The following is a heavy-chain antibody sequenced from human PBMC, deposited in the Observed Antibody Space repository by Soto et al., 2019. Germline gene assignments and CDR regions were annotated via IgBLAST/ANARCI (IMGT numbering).Heavy chain of an antibody. CDR1: GGSISSSSYY. V-gene: IGHV4-39*01. J-gene: IGHJ4*02. Sequence: PSETLSLTCTVSGGSISSSSYYWGWIRQPTGKGLEWIGSIYYSGSTYYNPSLKSRVTISVDTSKNQFSLKLSSVTAADTDVYYCARLGYDFWSGYPGPFDYWGQGTLVTVSS. D-gene: IGHD3-3*01. CDR2: IYYSGST. CDR3: ARLGYDFWSGYPGPFDY.